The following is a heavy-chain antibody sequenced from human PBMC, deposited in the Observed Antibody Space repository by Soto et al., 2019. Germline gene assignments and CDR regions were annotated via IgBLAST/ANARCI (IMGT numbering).Heavy chain of an antibody. CDR2: IYHSGCT. D-gene: IGHD5-18*01. J-gene: IGHJ4*02. CDR1: GGSISSGGYS. Sequence: QLQLQESGSGLVKPSQTLSLTCAVSGGSISSGGYSWSWIRQPPEKGLEWIGYIYHSGCTYYNPSLQGRATISVDRSKIQYSRKLSSVSAAYTAEYDCARGGYSFGFPFVYWGQGTLVSVSS. CDR3: ARGGYSFGFPFVY. V-gene: IGHV4-30-2*01.